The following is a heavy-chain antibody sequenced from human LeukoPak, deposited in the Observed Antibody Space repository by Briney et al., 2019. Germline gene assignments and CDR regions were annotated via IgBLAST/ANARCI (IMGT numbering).Heavy chain of an antibody. CDR3: ARYYYDRDSQSDAFDI. CDR2: IYYSGST. Sequence: PSETLSLTCTVSGGSISSSSYYWGWIRQPPGKGLEWIGHIYYSGSTNYNPSLKSRVTISVDTSKNQFSLKLSSVTAADTAVYYCARYYYDRDSQSDAFDIWGQGTMVTVSS. V-gene: IGHV4-61*05. CDR1: GGSISSSSYY. D-gene: IGHD3-22*01. J-gene: IGHJ3*02.